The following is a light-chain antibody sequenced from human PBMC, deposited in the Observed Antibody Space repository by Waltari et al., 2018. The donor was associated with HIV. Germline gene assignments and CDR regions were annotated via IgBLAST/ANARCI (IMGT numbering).Light chain of an antibody. CDR2: RNH. V-gene: IGLV1-47*01. Sequence: QSVLTHPPSASGTPGQRVTIPCSGSRSNLGRSYVDWYQQLPGTAPKLLIYRNHQRPSGVPDRFSASKSGTSASLAVIGLQAEDEADYYCQSFDRLSALPIFGGGTRLTV. CDR3: QSFDRLSALPI. CDR1: RSNLGRSY. J-gene: IGLJ2*01.